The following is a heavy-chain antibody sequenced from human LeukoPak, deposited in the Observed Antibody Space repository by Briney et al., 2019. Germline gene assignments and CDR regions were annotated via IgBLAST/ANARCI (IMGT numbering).Heavy chain of an antibody. CDR3: ARDLGIAAAYDY. J-gene: IGHJ4*02. Sequence: PSETLSLTCAVYGGSFSGYYWSWIRQPPGKGLEWIGEINHSGSTNYNPSLKSRVTISVDKPKNQFSLKLSSVTAADTAVYYCARDLGIAAAYDYWGQGTLVTVSS. D-gene: IGHD6-13*01. CDR2: INHSGST. V-gene: IGHV4-34*01. CDR1: GGSFSGYY.